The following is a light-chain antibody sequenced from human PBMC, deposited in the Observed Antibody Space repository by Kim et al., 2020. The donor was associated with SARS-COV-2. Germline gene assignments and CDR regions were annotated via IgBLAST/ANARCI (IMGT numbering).Light chain of an antibody. V-gene: IGKV2-28*01. J-gene: IGKJ4*01. CDR3: MQGLRTPFI. CDR1: QSPLHSNGYNY. Sequence: DIVMTQSPLSLPVTPGEPASISCRSSQSPLHSNGYNYLDWYLQKPGQSPQLLIYLGSSRASGVPDRFSGSGSGTDFTLKISRVEAEDVGVYYCMQGLRTPFIFGGGTKVDIK. CDR2: LGS.